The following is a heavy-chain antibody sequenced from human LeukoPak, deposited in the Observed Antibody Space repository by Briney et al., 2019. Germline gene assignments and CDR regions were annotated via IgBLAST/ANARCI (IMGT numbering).Heavy chain of an antibody. CDR1: GFIFSNYA. Sequence: GVSLRLSCAASGFIFSNYAMTWVRQAPGKGLEWVSVISGSGGRTYYIDSVKGRFTISRDNSKNTLYLQMNSLRDDDTAVYYCAKGRGYGDYGSTFEYWGQGTLATVSS. CDR2: ISGSGGRT. D-gene: IGHD4-17*01. J-gene: IGHJ4*02. V-gene: IGHV3-23*01. CDR3: AKGRGYGDYGSTFEY.